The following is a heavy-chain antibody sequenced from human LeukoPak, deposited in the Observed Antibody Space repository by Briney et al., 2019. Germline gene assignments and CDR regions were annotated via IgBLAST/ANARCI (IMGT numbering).Heavy chain of an antibody. CDR2: IYTSGST. CDR3: ARHYYDSSGYDAFDI. Sequence: SETLSLTCTVSGGSISSGNYYWSWVRQPAGKGLELIGRIYTSGSTNYNPSLKSRVTISVDTSKNQFSLKLNSVTAADTAVFYCARHYYDSSGYDAFDIWGQGTMVTVSS. CDR1: GGSISSGNYY. D-gene: IGHD3-22*01. V-gene: IGHV4-61*02. J-gene: IGHJ3*02.